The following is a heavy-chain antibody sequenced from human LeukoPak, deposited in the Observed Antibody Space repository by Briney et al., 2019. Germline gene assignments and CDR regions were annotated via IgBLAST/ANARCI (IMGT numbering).Heavy chain of an antibody. D-gene: IGHD2-15*01. Sequence: SETLSLTCTVSGGSISSSSYYWGWIRQPPGKGLEWIGSIYYSGSTYYNPSLKRRVTISVDTSKNQFSLKLSSVTAADTAVYYCASSRGPYYYYYGMDVWGQATTVTVSS. CDR1: GGSISSSSYY. J-gene: IGHJ6*02. CDR3: ASSRGPYYYYYGMDV. V-gene: IGHV4-39*01. CDR2: IYYSGST.